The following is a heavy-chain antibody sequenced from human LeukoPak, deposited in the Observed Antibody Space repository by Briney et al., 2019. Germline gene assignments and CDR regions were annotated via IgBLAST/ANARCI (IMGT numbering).Heavy chain of an antibody. CDR1: GDSISSSY. Sequence: PSETLSLTCTVSGDSISSSYWSWIRQPPGKGLEWIGYIYYSGSTNYNPSLESRVTISIDTSKNQFSLRLSSVTAADTATYYCARGRSSFNIWGQGTMVTVSS. V-gene: IGHV4-59*01. CDR3: ARGRSSFNI. D-gene: IGHD6-19*01. CDR2: IYYSGST. J-gene: IGHJ3*02.